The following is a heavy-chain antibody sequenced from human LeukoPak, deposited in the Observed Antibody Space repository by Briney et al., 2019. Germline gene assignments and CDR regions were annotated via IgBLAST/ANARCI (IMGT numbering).Heavy chain of an antibody. J-gene: IGHJ4*02. CDR1: GYTFTSYY. D-gene: IGHD3-22*01. CDR3: ARVGHYYDSSGYHGPFDY. V-gene: IGHV1-46*01. Sequence: ASVKVSCKSSGYTFTSYYMRWVRQAPGQGLEWMGILIPSGGSTSYAHKFQGRVTLTRDTSTCTVYMELSSLRFEDTAMYYCARVGHYYDSSGYHGPFDYWGQGTLVTVSS. CDR2: LIPSGGST.